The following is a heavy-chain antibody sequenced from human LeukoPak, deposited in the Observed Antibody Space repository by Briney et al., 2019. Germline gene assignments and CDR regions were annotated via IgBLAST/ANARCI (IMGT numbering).Heavy chain of an antibody. Sequence: PSETLSLTCTVSGGSISSSSYYWGWIRQPPGKGLEWIGSIYYSGSTYYNPSLKSRVTISVDTSKNQFSLKLSSVTAADTAVYYCASYPRIVMAFFDYWGQGTLVTVSS. V-gene: IGHV4-39*01. CDR2: IYYSGST. D-gene: IGHD3-22*01. CDR3: ASYPRIVMAFFDY. J-gene: IGHJ4*02. CDR1: GGSISSSSYY.